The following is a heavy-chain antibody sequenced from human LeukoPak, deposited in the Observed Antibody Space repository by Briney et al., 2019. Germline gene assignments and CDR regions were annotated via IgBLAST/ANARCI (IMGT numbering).Heavy chain of an antibody. J-gene: IGHJ6*02. CDR2: ISGSDAST. CDR3: ERRGSEWNSYFYPMDV. Sequence: PGGSLRLSCAVSGFTFRIYAMSWVRQAPGKGLEWVSGISGSDASTFYADSVMGRFTISRDNSMNTLYLQMNNVRAEDAAIYFCERRGSEWNSYFYPMDVWGQGTTVTVSS. D-gene: IGHD3-3*01. V-gene: IGHV3-23*01. CDR1: GFTFRIYA.